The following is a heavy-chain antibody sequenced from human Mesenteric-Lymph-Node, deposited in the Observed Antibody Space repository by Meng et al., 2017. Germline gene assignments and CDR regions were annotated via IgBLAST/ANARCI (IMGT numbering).Heavy chain of an antibody. V-gene: IGHV1-18*04. Sequence: ASVKVSCKASGYTFTHYCILWVRQAPGQGLEWMGWISAYNGNTNYAQNFQGRVTMTTDTSTTTAYMELRSLRSDDTAVYYCARVRDTMIRGVMDYWGQGTRVTVSS. CDR1: GYTFTHYC. D-gene: IGHD3-10*01. J-gene: IGHJ4*01. CDR2: ISAYNGNT. CDR3: ARVRDTMIRGVMDY.